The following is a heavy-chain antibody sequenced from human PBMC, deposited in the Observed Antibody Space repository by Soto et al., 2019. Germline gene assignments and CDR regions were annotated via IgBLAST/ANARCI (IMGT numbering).Heavy chain of an antibody. CDR2: VSGYSDKR. J-gene: IGHJ6*02. Sequence: ASVKVSCKASGYTFNTFGITWVRQAPGQGLEWMGCVSGYSDKRDYSRKLQDRITLTADPSTTTSYMELRSLTSDDTAVYYCARGNIRMVRGIMDNYYYNYGMDVWG. V-gene: IGHV1-18*01. D-gene: IGHD3-10*01. CDR3: ARGNIRMVRGIMDNYYYNYGMDV. CDR1: GYTFNTFG.